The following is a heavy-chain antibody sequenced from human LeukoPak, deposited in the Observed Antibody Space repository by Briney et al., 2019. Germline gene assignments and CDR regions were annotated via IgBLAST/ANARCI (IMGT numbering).Heavy chain of an antibody. J-gene: IGHJ6*04. CDR1: GFTFSTYE. D-gene: IGHD3-10*01. CDR3: ARDYYGSYDMDV. CDR2: ISSSGTTI. V-gene: IGHV3-48*03. Sequence: PGGSLRLSCAASGFTFSTYEMNWVRQATGKGLEWVSCISSSGTTIYYADSVKGRFTISRDNAKNSLYLQMNSLRAEDTAVYYCARDYYGSYDMDVWGKGTTVTVSS.